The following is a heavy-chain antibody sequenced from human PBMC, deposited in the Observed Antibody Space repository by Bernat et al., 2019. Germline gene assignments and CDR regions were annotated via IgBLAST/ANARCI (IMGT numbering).Heavy chain of an antibody. J-gene: IGHJ5*02. CDR2: IYHSGST. CDR1: GGSFSGYY. D-gene: IGHD3-10*01. Sequence: QVQLQQWGAGLLKPSETLSLTCAVYGGSFSGYYWGWIRQPPGKGLEWIGSIYHSGSTYYNPSLKSRVTISVDTSKNQFSLKLSSVTAADTAVYYCARVHYYGSGRGLIDPWGQGTLVTVSS. V-gene: IGHV4-34*01. CDR3: ARVHYYGSGRGLIDP.